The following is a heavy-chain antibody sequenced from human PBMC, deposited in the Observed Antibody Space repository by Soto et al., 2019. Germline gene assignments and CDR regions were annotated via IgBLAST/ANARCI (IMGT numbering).Heavy chain of an antibody. J-gene: IGHJ3*02. CDR1: GFTFSDYY. CDR3: ARDGLSYGGTSGAFDI. CDR2: ITSSGDFT. V-gene: IGHV3-11*06. Sequence: QVQLVESGGGLVKPGGSLRLSCASSGFTFSDYYMSWIRQAPGKGLEWVSYITSSGDFTAYADSVKGRFTISRDNAKKSLYLQMNSLRAEDTAVYFCARDGLSYGGTSGAFDIWGQGTMVTVSS. D-gene: IGHD2-15*01.